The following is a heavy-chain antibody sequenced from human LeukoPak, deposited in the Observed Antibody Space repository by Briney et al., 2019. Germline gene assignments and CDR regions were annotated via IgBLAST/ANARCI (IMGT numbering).Heavy chain of an antibody. V-gene: IGHV3-15*01. D-gene: IGHD3-22*01. Sequence: KPGGSLRLSCAASGFTFSNAWMSWVRQAPGKELEWVGRIKSKTDGGTTEYAAPVKGRLTISSDDYKNTLYLQMNSLKTEDTAVYYCTTDVFSYYYDSSGYDAFYILGQGTMDTVSS. CDR3: TTDVFSYYYDSSGYDAFYI. J-gene: IGHJ3*02. CDR2: IKSKTDGGTT. CDR1: GFTFSNAW.